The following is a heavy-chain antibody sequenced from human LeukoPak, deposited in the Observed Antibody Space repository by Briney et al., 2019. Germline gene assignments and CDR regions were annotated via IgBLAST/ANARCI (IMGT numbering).Heavy chain of an antibody. D-gene: IGHD3-10*02. CDR2: ISSSSSTI. CDR3: AELGITMIGGV. J-gene: IGHJ6*04. V-gene: IGHV3-48*01. Sequence: GGSLRLSCAASGFTFSSYRMNWVRQAPGKGLEWVSYISSSSSTIYYADSVKGRFTISRDNSKNTLYLQMNSLRAEDTAVYYCAELGITMIGGVWGKGTTVTISS. CDR1: GFTFSSYR.